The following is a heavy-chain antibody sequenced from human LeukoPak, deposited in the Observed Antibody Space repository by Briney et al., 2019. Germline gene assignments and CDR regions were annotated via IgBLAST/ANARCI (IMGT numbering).Heavy chain of an antibody. Sequence: VASVKVSCKASGYTFTSYYMHWVRQAPGQGLEWMGIINPSGGSTSYAQKFQGRVTMIRDTSTSTVYMELSSLRSEDTAVYYCARKRGGWLQSKNWFDPWGQGTLVTVSS. CDR1: GYTFTSYY. CDR2: INPSGGST. D-gene: IGHD5-24*01. V-gene: IGHV1-46*01. CDR3: ARKRGGWLQSKNWFDP. J-gene: IGHJ5*02.